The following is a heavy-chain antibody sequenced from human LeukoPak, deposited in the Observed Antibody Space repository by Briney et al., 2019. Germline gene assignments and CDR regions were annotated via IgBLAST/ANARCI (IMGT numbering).Heavy chain of an antibody. CDR1: GYTFTSYY. Sequence: ASVKVSCKASGYTFTSYYITWVRQAPGQGLEWMGWVSAYNGNTNFAQNFQGRVTMTTDASTSTAYMGLTSLTSDDTAVYYCARGDSGYYPNWYFDLWGRGTLVTVSS. CDR3: ARGDSGYYPNWYFDL. D-gene: IGHD5-12*01. V-gene: IGHV1-18*01. CDR2: VSAYNGNT. J-gene: IGHJ2*01.